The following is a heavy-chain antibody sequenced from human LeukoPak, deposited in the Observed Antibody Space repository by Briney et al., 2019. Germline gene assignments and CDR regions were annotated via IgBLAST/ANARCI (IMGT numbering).Heavy chain of an antibody. CDR2: IPSSGGST. J-gene: IGHJ4*02. Sequence: GGSLRLSCVAPGFTFSSNVMIWVRQAPGKGLEWVSSIPSSGGSTYYADSVKGRFTISRDNSKNSLYLQMNSLRAEDTAVYYCAKESSGGWYFDYWGQGTLVTVSS. D-gene: IGHD6-19*01. CDR1: GFTFSSNV. V-gene: IGHV3-23*01. CDR3: AKESSGGWYFDY.